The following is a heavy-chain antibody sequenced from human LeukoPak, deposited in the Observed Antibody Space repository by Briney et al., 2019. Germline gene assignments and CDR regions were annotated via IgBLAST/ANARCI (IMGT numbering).Heavy chain of an antibody. CDR1: GFTFSSYG. V-gene: IGHV3-33*01. CDR2: IWYDGSNK. CDR3: AGDCSGGSCYDWFDP. D-gene: IGHD2-15*01. J-gene: IGHJ5*02. Sequence: GGSLRLSCAASGFTFSSYGMHWVRQAPGKGLEWVAVIWYDGSNKYYADSVKGRFTISRDNSKNTLYLQMNSLRAEDTAVYYCAGDCSGGSCYDWFDPWGQGTLVTVSS.